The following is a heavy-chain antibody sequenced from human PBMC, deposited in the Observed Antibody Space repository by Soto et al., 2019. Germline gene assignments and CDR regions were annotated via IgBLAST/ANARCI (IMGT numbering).Heavy chain of an antibody. J-gene: IGHJ4*02. CDR2: ISYDGSNK. CDR1: GFTFSSYA. D-gene: IGHD6-19*01. V-gene: IGHV3-30-3*01. Sequence: QVQLVESGGGVVQPGRSLRLSCAASGFTFSSYAMHWVRQAPGKGLEWVAVISYDGSNKYYADSVKGRFTISRDNSKNTLYLQMNSLRAEDTAVYYCARDLAPRIAVAGLFDYWGQGTLVTVSS. CDR3: ARDLAPRIAVAGLFDY.